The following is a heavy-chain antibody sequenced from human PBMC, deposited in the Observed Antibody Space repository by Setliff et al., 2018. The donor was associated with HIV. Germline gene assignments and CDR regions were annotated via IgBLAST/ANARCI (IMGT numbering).Heavy chain of an antibody. Sequence: GSLRLSCAASGSTFSSYSMNWVRQAPGKGLEWVSAISSGGEIMFYADSVKGRFTISRDNSKNTLYLQMISLRADDTAVYYCAKSLLVAGNDYWGQGTLVTVSS. CDR3: AKSLLVAGNDY. CDR2: ISSGGEIM. V-gene: IGHV3-23*01. CDR1: GSTFSSYS. D-gene: IGHD2-8*02. J-gene: IGHJ4*02.